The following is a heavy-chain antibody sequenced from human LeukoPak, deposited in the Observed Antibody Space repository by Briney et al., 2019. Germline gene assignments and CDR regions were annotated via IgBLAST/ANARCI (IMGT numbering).Heavy chain of an antibody. CDR2: IIPIFGTA. V-gene: IGHV1-69*01. CDR1: GGTFSSYA. CDR3: ARAAGYANYYGMDV. Sequence: GASVKVSCKASGGTFSSYAISWVRQAPGQGLEWMGGIIPIFGTANYAQKFQGRVTITADGSTSTAYMELSSLRSEDTAVYYCARAAGYANYYGMDVGGQGTTVTVSS. D-gene: IGHD5-12*01. J-gene: IGHJ6*02.